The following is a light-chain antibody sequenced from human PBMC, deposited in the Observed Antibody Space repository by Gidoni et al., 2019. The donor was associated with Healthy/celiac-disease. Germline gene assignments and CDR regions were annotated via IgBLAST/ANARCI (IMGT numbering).Light chain of an antibody. CDR3: QQRSNWPPYT. CDR1: QSVSSY. CDR2: DAS. J-gene: IGKJ2*01. V-gene: IGKV3-11*01. Sequence: EIVLTPSPATLSLSPGERATRACRASQSVSSYLAWYQQNPSQAPRRLIYDASNRATGIPARFSGGRSGTDFTLTISSLEPEDFAVYYCQQRSNWPPYTFGQGTKLEIK.